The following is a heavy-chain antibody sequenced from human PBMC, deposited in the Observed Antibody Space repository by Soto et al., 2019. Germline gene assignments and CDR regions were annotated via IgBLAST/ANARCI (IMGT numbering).Heavy chain of an antibody. Sequence: GGSLRLSCAASGFTVSSNYMSWVRQAPGKGLEWVSVIYSGGSTYYADSVKGRFTISRDNSKNTLYLQMNSLRAEDTAVYYCAKGVDLDWGYYYYMDVWGKGTTVTVSS. V-gene: IGHV3-53*05. CDR3: AKGVDLDWGYYYYMDV. D-gene: IGHD7-27*01. J-gene: IGHJ6*03. CDR2: IYSGGST. CDR1: GFTVSSNY.